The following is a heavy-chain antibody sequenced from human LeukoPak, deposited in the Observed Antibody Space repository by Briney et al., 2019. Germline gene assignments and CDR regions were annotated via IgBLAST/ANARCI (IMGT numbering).Heavy chain of an antibody. CDR3: ARARSHDYGDYDDAFDI. D-gene: IGHD4-17*01. Sequence: GGSLRLSCAASGFTFSSYSMNWVRQAPGKGLEWVSSISSSSSYIYYADSVKGRFTISRDSAKNSLYLQMNSLRAEDTAVYYCARARSHDYGDYDDAFDIWGQGTMVTVSS. V-gene: IGHV3-21*01. CDR1: GFTFSSYS. J-gene: IGHJ3*02. CDR2: ISSSSSYI.